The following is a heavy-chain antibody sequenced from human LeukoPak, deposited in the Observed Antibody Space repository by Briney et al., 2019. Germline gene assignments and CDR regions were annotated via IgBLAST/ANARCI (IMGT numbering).Heavy chain of an antibody. CDR1: GSTFSSYA. D-gene: IGHD3-16*02. J-gene: IGHJ4*02. CDR3: ARDGPGSLYYDYVWGSYREGVFDY. CDR2: ISYDGSNK. V-gene: IGHV3-30-3*01. Sequence: PGGSLRLSCAASGSTFSSYAMHWVRQAPGKGLEWVAVISYDGSNKYYADSVKGRFTISRDNSKNTLYLQMNSLRAEDTAVYYCARDGPGSLYYDYVWGSYREGVFDYWGQGTLVTVSS.